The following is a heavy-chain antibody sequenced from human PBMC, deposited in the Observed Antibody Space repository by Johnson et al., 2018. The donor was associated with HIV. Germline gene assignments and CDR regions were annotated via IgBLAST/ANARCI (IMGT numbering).Heavy chain of an antibody. J-gene: IGHJ3*02. Sequence: QVQLVESGGGVVQPGRSLRLSCAASGFTFSSYGMHWVRQAPGKGLEWVAVIWYDGSNKYYADSVKGRFTISRDNSKNTLYLQMNSLRAEDTAVYYCAKDPMVATPANAFDIWGHGTMVTVSS. CDR3: AKDPMVATPANAFDI. D-gene: IGHD5-12*01. CDR2: IWYDGSNK. CDR1: GFTFSSYG. V-gene: IGHV3-33*06.